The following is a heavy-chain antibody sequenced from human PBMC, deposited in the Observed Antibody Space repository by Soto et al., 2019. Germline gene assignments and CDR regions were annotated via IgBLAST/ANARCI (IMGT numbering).Heavy chain of an antibody. D-gene: IGHD3-10*01. Sequence: QVQLVQSGAEVQKPGSSVKVSCKASGGTFSSYTISWVRQAPGQGLEWMGRIIPILGIANYAQKFQGRVTITADKSTSTAYMELSSLRSEDTAVYYCARTWKKGFGDDAFDIWGQGTMVTVSS. J-gene: IGHJ3*02. CDR2: IIPILGIA. CDR3: ARTWKKGFGDDAFDI. V-gene: IGHV1-69*02. CDR1: GGTFSSYT.